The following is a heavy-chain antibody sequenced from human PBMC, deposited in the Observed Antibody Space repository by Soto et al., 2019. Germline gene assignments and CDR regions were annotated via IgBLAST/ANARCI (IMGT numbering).Heavy chain of an antibody. Sequence: SETRSLTCTGSRGAIRRPNWWTWVRQTPGKGLEWIGEIYHTGNTNYNPSLSSRATISVEMSKRQFSLNLTSVTDADTAIYYCPRQLTYWAQGTLVPVSS. J-gene: IGHJ1*01. V-gene: IGHV4-4*02. D-gene: IGHD1-1*01. CDR2: IYHTGNT. CDR1: RGAIRRPNW. CDR3: PRQLTY.